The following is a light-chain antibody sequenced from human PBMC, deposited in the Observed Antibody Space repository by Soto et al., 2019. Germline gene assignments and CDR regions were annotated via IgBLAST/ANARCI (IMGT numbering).Light chain of an antibody. CDR3: QQYDILPIT. J-gene: IGKJ5*01. CDR1: HNINRW. V-gene: IGKV1-33*01. CDR2: DAS. Sequence: DIQMTTSPSSLSASVVDRVTITCRASHNINRWLAWYQQKPGKAPNLLIYDASNLEIGVPSRFSGSGSGTHFTFTISSLQTEDIGTYYCQQYDILPITFGRGTRLENK.